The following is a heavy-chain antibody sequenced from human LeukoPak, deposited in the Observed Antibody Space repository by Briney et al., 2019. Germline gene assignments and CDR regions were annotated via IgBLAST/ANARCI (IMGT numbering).Heavy chain of an antibody. CDR2: LYSSGAT. J-gene: IGHJ4*02. Sequence: SETLSLTCTVSGGSISSYYWSWIRQPAGKGLEWIGHLYSSGATSYNPSLQSRVTFSVDASNSQFSLRLTSVTAADTAVYYCARAGGSVGWYGTIDSWGQGTLVTVSS. CDR1: GGSISSYY. CDR3: ARAGGSVGWYGTIDS. D-gene: IGHD6-19*01. V-gene: IGHV4-4*07.